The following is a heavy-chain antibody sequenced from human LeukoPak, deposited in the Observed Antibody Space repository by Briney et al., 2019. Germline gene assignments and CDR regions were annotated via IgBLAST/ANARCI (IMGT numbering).Heavy chain of an antibody. CDR3: ARHLYESRGQTSFDY. J-gene: IGHJ4*02. Sequence: SETLSLTCTVSGGSISRNYWSWLRQPPGKGLEWIGYISYSGSTNYNPSLKSRVTISVDTSKNQFSVKLSSVTAADTAMYYCARHLYESRGQTSFDYWGQGTLVTVSS. D-gene: IGHD3-22*01. V-gene: IGHV4-59*08. CDR2: ISYSGST. CDR1: GGSISRNY.